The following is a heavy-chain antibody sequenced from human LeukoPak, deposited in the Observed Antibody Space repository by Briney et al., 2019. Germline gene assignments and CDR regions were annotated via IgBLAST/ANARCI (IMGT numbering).Heavy chain of an antibody. D-gene: IGHD3-3*01. V-gene: IGHV3-53*01. CDR1: GFTVSSSY. CDR2: IYSSGST. J-gene: IGHJ5*02. CDR3: ARSITIFGVVANYFDP. Sequence: GGSVRLSCAASGFTVSSSYMSWVRQAPGKGLERVSTIYSSGSTFYADSVKGRFTISRDNPKSTVYLQINSLRAEDTAVYYCARSITIFGVVANYFDPWGQGTLVTVSS.